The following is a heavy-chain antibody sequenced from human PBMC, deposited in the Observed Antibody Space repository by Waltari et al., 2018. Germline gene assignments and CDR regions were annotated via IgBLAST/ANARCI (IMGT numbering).Heavy chain of an antibody. V-gene: IGHV3-23*01. CDR1: GFNPKNP. J-gene: IGHJ6*02. CDR3: SHQLLSNFFHGMDV. Sequence: EPQLLQSGGGMAQPGGSLSFFCIPSGFNPKNPMAWVRQAPGRGLEWVAGISRPGGNTYYADSVRGRFIISRDLSQNTLYLHLNSLRVEDTAVYYCSHQLLSNFFHGMDVWGQGTTVTVSS. D-gene: IGHD2-2*01. CDR2: ISRPGGNT.